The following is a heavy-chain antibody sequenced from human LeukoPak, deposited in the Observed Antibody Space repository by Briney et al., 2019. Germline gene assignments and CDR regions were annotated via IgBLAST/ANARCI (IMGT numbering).Heavy chain of an antibody. J-gene: IGHJ2*01. Sequence: PGGSLRLSCEASGFTLSPYFMNWVRQAPGQGLEWVSSISGSAGQINYADSVKGRFTVSRDNAKNTLYLQMNSLRAEDTAVYYCARDLRRNYWYFDLWGRGTLVTVSS. CDR2: ISGSAGQI. D-gene: IGHD3-10*01. CDR1: GFTLSPYF. CDR3: ARDLRRNYWYFDL. V-gene: IGHV3-21*04.